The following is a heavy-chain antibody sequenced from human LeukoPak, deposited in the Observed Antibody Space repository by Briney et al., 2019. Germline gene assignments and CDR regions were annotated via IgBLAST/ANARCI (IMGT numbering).Heavy chain of an antibody. J-gene: IGHJ4*02. Sequence: ASVKVSCKASGYTFTGYYVHWVRQAPGQGLEWMGRINPNSGGTNYAQKFQGRVTMTRDTSISTAYMELSRLRSDDTAVYYCASGGAYYDFWSGCYIYVYWGQGTLVTVSS. CDR1: GYTFTGYY. V-gene: IGHV1-2*06. CDR2: INPNSGGT. D-gene: IGHD3-3*01. CDR3: ASGGAYYDFWSGCYIYVY.